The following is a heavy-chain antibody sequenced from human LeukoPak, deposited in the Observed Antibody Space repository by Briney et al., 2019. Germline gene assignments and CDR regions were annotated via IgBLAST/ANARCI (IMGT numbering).Heavy chain of an antibody. J-gene: IGHJ4*02. CDR3: VRGPHIAATSY. Sequence: GGSLRLSCAASGFTFSSYAMTWVRQAPGKGLEWVANIKQDGSEKQYVDSVKGRFAISGDNAKKSLYLQINTLRAEDTAVYYCVRGPHIAATSYWGQGTLVTVSS. D-gene: IGHD6-25*01. CDR2: IKQDGSEK. V-gene: IGHV3-7*03. CDR1: GFTFSSYA.